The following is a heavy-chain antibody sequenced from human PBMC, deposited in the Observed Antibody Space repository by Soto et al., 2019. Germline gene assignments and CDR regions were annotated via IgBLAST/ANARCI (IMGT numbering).Heavy chain of an antibody. CDR2: ISYDGSNK. J-gene: IGHJ6*02. D-gene: IGHD2-15*01. CDR3: AKEAGRYCSGGSCYGSPYYYYGMDV. V-gene: IGHV3-30*18. CDR1: GFTFSSYG. Sequence: QVQLVESGGGVVQPGRSLRLSCAASGFTFSSYGMHWVRQAPGKGLEWVAVISYDGSNKYYADSVKGRFTISRDNSKNTLYLQMNSLRAEDTAVYYCAKEAGRYCSGGSCYGSPYYYYGMDVWGQVTTVTVSS.